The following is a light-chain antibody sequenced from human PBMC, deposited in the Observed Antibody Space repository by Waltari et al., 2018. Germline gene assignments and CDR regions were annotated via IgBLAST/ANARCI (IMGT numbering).Light chain of an antibody. CDR3: LQDYDYPWT. J-gene: IGKJ1*01. CDR1: QGIRND. V-gene: IGKV1-6*01. Sequence: AIQMTQSPSSLSASVGYRVPTTCRASQGIRNDLGWYQQKPGKAPKLLIYGATSLQGGVPSRFSGSGSGREFTLTINSLQPEDLATYYCLQDYDYPWTFGQGTKVEIK. CDR2: GAT.